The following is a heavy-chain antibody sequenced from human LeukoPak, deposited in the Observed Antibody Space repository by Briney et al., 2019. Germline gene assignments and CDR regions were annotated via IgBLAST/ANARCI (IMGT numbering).Heavy chain of an antibody. Sequence: GASVKVSCKASGYTFTSYGISWVRQAPGQGLEWMGGIIPIFGTANYAQKFQGRVTITTDESTSTAYMELSSLRSEDTAVYYCARAGKILGYSSSWYGIAFDIWGQGTMVTVSS. CDR1: GYTFTSYG. D-gene: IGHD6-13*01. CDR3: ARAGKILGYSSSWYGIAFDI. CDR2: IIPIFGTA. V-gene: IGHV1-69*05. J-gene: IGHJ3*02.